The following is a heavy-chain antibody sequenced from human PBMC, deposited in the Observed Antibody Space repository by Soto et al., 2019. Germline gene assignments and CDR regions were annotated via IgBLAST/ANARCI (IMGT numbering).Heavy chain of an antibody. J-gene: IGHJ6*02. CDR2: IYYSGST. CDR3: ARNEVNDWNYYYYYGMDV. CDR1: GGSVSIGSYY. V-gene: IGHV4-61*01. Sequence: PSETLSLTSTVSGGSVSIGSYYWSWIRQPPGKRLEWIGYIYYSGSTNYNPSLKSRVTISVDTSKNQFSLKLSSVTAADTAVYYCARNEVNDWNYYYYYGMDVWGQGTTVTVSS. D-gene: IGHD1-1*01.